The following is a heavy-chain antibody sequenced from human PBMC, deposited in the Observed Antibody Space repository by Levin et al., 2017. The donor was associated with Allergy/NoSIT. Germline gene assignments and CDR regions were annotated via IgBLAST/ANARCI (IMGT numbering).Heavy chain of an antibody. CDR1: GFTFSSYA. CDR3: ARDPYYYDSSGYSSLQYYYYGMDV. V-gene: IGHV3-30*04. CDR2: ISYDGSNK. D-gene: IGHD3-22*01. J-gene: IGHJ6*02. Sequence: PGGSLRLSCAASGFTFSSYAMHWVRQAPGKGLEWVAVISYDGSNKYYADSVKGRFTISRDNSKNTLYLQMNSLRAEDTAVYYCARDPYYYDSSGYSSLQYYYYGMDVWGQGTTVTVSS.